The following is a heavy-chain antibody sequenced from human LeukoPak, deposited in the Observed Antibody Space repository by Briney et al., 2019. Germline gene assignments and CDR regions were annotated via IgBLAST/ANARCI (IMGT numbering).Heavy chain of an antibody. CDR3: ARSGTAGYYYYGMDV. J-gene: IGHJ6*02. CDR2: IKQDGSEK. V-gene: IGHV3-7*03. CDR1: GFTFSSYW. Sequence: GGSLRLSCAASGFTFSSYWMSWVRQAPGKGLEWVANIKQDGSEKYYVDSVKGRFTISRDNAKNSLYLQMNSLRAEDTAVYYCARSGTAGYYYYGMDVWGQGTTVTVSS.